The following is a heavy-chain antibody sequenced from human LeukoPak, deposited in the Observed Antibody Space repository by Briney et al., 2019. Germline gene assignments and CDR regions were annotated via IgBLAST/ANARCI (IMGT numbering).Heavy chain of an antibody. J-gene: IGHJ5*02. D-gene: IGHD3-3*01. CDR3: ARVPFSIFGVVNPHTHWFDP. CDR2: MNPNSGNT. CDR1: GYTFASYD. Sequence: ASVKVSCKASGYTFASYDINWVRQATGQGLEWMGGMNPNSGNTGYAQKFQGRVTMTRNTSISTAYMELSSLRSEDTAVYYCARVPFSIFGVVNPHTHWFDPWGQGTLVTVSS. V-gene: IGHV1-8*01.